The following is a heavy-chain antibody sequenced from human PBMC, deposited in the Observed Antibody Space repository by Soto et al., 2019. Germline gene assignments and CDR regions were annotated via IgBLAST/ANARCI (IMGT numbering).Heavy chain of an antibody. J-gene: IGHJ6*02. V-gene: IGHV1-69*01. CDR3: AGGSIAAADYYYYYGMDV. CDR1: GGTFSSYA. D-gene: IGHD6-13*01. Sequence: QVQLVQSGAEVKKPGSSVKVSCKASGGTFSSYAISWVRQAPGQGLEWMGGIIPIFGTANYAQKLQGRVTITADESTSTAYMELSSLRSEDTAVYYCAGGSIAAADYYYYYGMDVWGQGATVTVSS. CDR2: IIPIFGTA.